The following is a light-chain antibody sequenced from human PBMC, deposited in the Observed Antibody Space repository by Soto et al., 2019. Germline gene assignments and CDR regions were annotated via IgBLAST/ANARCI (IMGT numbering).Light chain of an antibody. Sequence: QSVLTQPPSASGNPGQRVTISCSGSSSNIGSNYVFWYQQLPGTAPKVLMYRNSQRPSGVPDRFSGSKSGTSASLAISGRRSEDEADYYCASWDDSLSGFVVFGGGTKLTVL. CDR2: RNS. CDR1: SSNIGSNY. J-gene: IGLJ2*01. V-gene: IGLV1-47*01. CDR3: ASWDDSLSGFVV.